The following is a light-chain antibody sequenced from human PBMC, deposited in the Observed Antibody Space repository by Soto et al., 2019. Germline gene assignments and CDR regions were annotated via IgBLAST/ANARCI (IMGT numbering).Light chain of an antibody. CDR2: GAS. Sequence: EIVLTQSPGTLSLSPGEGATLSCRASQSVRSNYLAWYQQRPGQAPRLLIFGASSRATDISDRFSGSGSGTDFTDTISRLEPEDSAVYSCQQYGSLPYTFGQGTKLEI. CDR3: QQYGSLPYT. CDR1: QSVRSNY. J-gene: IGKJ2*01. V-gene: IGKV3-20*01.